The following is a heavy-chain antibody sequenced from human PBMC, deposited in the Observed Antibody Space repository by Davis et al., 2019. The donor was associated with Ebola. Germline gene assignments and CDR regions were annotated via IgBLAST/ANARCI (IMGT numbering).Heavy chain of an antibody. CDR1: GGSFTGYY. Sequence: SETLSLTCAVSGGSFTGYYWSWTRQPPGKGLEWIGALNHSGSTNYNSSLTSRVTISEDTSKNQFSLKLTFVTAADTAVYYCASRYCSGCSCTLYNWGQGTLVTVSS. CDR3: ASRYCSGCSCTLYN. D-gene: IGHD2-15*01. CDR2: LNHSGST. J-gene: IGHJ4*02. V-gene: IGHV4-34*01.